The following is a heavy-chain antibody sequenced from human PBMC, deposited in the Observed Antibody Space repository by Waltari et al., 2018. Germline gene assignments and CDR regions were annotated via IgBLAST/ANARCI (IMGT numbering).Heavy chain of an antibody. V-gene: IGHV4-39*01. CDR3: ATKRESSASGFDY. CDR2: IYYSGST. D-gene: IGHD6-19*01. J-gene: IGHJ4*02. Sequence: QLQLQESGPGLVKPSETLSFTCTVSGGSISSSSYYWGWIRQPPGKGLEWIGSIYYSGSTDYNPSRKSRVTISVDTSKNQFSLKLSSVTAADTAVYYCATKRESSASGFDYWGRGTLVTVSA. CDR1: GGSISSSSYY.